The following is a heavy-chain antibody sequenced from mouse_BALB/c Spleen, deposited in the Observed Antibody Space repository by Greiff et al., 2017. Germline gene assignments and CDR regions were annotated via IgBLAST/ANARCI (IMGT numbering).Heavy chain of an antibody. J-gene: IGHJ3*01. V-gene: IGHV3-2*02. CDR3: ARGPRRFAY. CDR1: GYSITSDYA. D-gene: IGHD6-1*01. CDR2: ISYSGST. Sequence: EVQLQESGPGLVKPSQSLSLTCTVTGYSITSDYAWNWIRQFPGNKLEWMGYISYSGSTSYNPSLKSRISITRDTSKNQFFLQLNSVTTEDKATYYCARGPRRFAYWGQGTLVTVSA.